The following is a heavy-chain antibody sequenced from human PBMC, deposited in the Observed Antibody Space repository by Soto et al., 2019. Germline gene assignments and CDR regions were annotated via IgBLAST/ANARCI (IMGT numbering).Heavy chain of an antibody. CDR2: ISYDGNNK. V-gene: IGHV3-30*18. D-gene: IGHD1-1*01. Sequence: QVQLVESGGGVVQPGRSLRLSCAASGFTFSSYGMHWVRQAPGKGLQWVAVISYDGNNKYYADSVKGRFTLSRDNSKNTLYLQMNSLRAEDTAVYYCAKSVYNWNDGFFDYWGQGTLVTVSS. CDR3: AKSVYNWNDGFFDY. CDR1: GFTFSSYG. J-gene: IGHJ4*02.